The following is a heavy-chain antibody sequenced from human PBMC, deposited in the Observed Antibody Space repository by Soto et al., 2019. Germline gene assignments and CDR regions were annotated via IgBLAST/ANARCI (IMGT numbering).Heavy chain of an antibody. D-gene: IGHD3-22*01. CDR2: IYYSGST. CDR1: GGSVSSGNYY. CDR3: ARSYDSSGYYYYAMDV. J-gene: IGHJ6*02. V-gene: IGHV4-61*01. Sequence: QVQLQESGPGLVKPSETLSLTCTVSGGSVSSGNYYWNWIRQTPGKGLEWIGYIYYSGSTKYNPSLKSRVTISVDRPKNQCSLKLSSVTAADTAVYYCARSYDSSGYYYYAMDVWGQGTTVTVSS.